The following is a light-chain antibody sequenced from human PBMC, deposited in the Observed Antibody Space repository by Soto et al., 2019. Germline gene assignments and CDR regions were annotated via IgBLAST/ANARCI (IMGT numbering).Light chain of an antibody. J-gene: IGLJ1*01. CDR2: SNN. CDR3: AAWDDSLSGSIYV. V-gene: IGLV1-47*02. CDR1: SSNIGSNY. Sequence: QSVLTQPPSASGTPGQRVTISCSGSSSNIGSNYVYWYQQLPGTAPKLLIYSNNQRPSGVPDRFSGSKSGTSASLAISGLRSEDEADYYCAAWDDSLSGSIYVFGTGTKVTVL.